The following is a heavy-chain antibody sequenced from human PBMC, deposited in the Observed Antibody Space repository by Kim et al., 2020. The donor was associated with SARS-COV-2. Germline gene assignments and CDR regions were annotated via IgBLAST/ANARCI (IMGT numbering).Heavy chain of an antibody. CDR2: VSGGGDST. V-gene: IGHV3-23*01. J-gene: IGHJ6*02. Sequence: GGSLRLSCVGSGFTFRTYAMTWVRQAPGKGLEWVSGVSGGGDSTHYADSVKGRFTISRDNSKNTLYLQINSLRAEDTAVYYCAKGGRGDYVFYYYGMDVWGQGTTVTVSS. CDR3: AKGGRGDYVFYYYGMDV. CDR1: GFTFRTYA. D-gene: IGHD4-17*01.